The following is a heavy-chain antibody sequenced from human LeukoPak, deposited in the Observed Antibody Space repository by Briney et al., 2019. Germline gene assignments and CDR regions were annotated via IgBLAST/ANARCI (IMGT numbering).Heavy chain of an antibody. V-gene: IGHV1-18*01. D-gene: IGHD6-19*01. CDR3: ARTIVANQWLVGLAY. J-gene: IGHJ4*02. CDR1: GYTFTSYG. Sequence: GASVKVSCKASGYTFTSYGISWVRQAPGQGLEWMGWISAYNGNTNYAQKLQGRVTMTTDTSTSTAYMELRSLRSDDTAVYYCARTIVANQWLVGLAYWGQGTLVTVSS. CDR2: ISAYNGNT.